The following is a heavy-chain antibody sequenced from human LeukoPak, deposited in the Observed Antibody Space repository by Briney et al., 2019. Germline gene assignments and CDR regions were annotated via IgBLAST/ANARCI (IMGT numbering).Heavy chain of an antibody. CDR2: IYYSGST. D-gene: IGHD6-19*01. Sequence: SETLSLTCIVSGGSIRSSSYYWGWLRQPPGKGLEWIGSIYYSGSTYYNASLKSRGTISVDTSKNQFSLKLNSVTAADTAVYFCARQVVAVAGTGYFDYWGQGTLVTVSS. J-gene: IGHJ4*02. V-gene: IGHV4-39*01. CDR3: ARQVVAVAGTGYFDY. CDR1: GGSIRSSSYY.